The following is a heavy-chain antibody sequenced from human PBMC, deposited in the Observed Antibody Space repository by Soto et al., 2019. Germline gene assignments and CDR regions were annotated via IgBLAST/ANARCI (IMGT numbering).Heavy chain of an antibody. Sequence: QVQLVQSGAEVKEPGSSVKVSCKASGGGNLRDYRTTWVRRAPGQGLEWMGGIIPKLGSANYAQKFQGRVTITADESTNSVYMELRSLRSDDTAVYYCARGADGYKFGAVYWGQGNPVTVSS. CDR3: ARGADGYKFGAVY. CDR2: IIPKLGSA. CDR1: GGGNLRDYR. D-gene: IGHD5-12*01. J-gene: IGHJ4*02. V-gene: IGHV1-69*01.